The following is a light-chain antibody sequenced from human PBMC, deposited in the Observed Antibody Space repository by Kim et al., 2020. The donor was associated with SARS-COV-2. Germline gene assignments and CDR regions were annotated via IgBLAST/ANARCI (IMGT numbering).Light chain of an antibody. V-gene: IGLV3-19*01. CDR1: SRRSYN. CDR2: GKN. Sequence: VALGQTDRITCKGDSRRSYNETWYQEKPGQAPILDIDGKNNRPAGIPDRLSGSSSGNTASLTITGTQAGDEADYDCNSRDSNDNGVFGGGTQLTVL. CDR3: NSRDSNDNGV. J-gene: IGLJ2*01.